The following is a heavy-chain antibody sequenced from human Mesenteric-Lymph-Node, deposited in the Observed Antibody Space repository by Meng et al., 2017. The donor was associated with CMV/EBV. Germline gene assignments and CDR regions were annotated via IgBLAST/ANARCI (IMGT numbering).Heavy chain of an antibody. CDR1: GGTFSSYA. CDR3: AAMVRGVPDY. V-gene: IGHV1-69*01. CDR2: IIPIFGTA. D-gene: IGHD3-10*01. Sequence: VSCEASGGTFSSYAISCVRQAPGQGLEWMGGIIPIFGTANYAQKFQGRVTITADESTSTAYMELSSLRSEDTAVYYCAAMVRGVPDYWGQGTLVTVSS. J-gene: IGHJ4*02.